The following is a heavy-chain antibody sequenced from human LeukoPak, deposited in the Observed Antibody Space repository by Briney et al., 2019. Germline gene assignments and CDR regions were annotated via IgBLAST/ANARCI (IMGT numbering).Heavy chain of an antibody. D-gene: IGHD2-2*01. CDR1: GGSFSGYY. CDR2: INHSGST. V-gene: IGHV4-34*01. J-gene: IGHJ4*02. Sequence: SETLSLTCAVYGGSFSGYYWSWIRQPPGKGLEWIGEINHSGSTNYNPSLKSRVTISVDTSKNQFSLKLSSVTAADTAVYYCARGRYCGSTSCYYRSFDYWGQGTLVTVSS. CDR3: ARGRYCGSTSCYYRSFDY.